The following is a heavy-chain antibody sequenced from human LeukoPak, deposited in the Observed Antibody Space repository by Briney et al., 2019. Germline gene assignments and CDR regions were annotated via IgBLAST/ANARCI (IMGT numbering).Heavy chain of an antibody. CDR1: GYTFTSYG. D-gene: IGHD3-22*01. Sequence: ASVKVSCKASGYTFTSYGINWVRQATGQGLEWMGWMNPNSGNTGYAQKFQGRVNMTRNTSISTAYMELRSLRSEDTAVYYCARVGRYYDSSGYYYDYWGQGTLVTVSS. V-gene: IGHV1-8*01. CDR3: ARVGRYYDSSGYYYDY. J-gene: IGHJ4*02. CDR2: MNPNSGNT.